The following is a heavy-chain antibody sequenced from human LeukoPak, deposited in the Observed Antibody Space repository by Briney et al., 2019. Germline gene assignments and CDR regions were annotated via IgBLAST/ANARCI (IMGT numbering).Heavy chain of an antibody. V-gene: IGHV3-7*04. CDR2: IKQDGSEK. J-gene: IGHJ4*02. Sequence: PGGSLRLSCTASGFTFSNYWMTWVRQAPGKGLEWVANIKQDGSEKFCVDSVKGRFTISRDTAKNSLYLQMNRLRAEDTAVDYCARGGYSGYDPFDYWGQGTLVTVSS. D-gene: IGHD5-12*01. CDR3: ARGGYSGYDPFDY. CDR1: GFTFSNYW.